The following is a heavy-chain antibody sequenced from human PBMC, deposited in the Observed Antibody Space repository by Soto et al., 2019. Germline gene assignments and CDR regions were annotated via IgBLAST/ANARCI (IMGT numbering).Heavy chain of an antibody. CDR2: INHSGST. J-gene: IGHJ4*02. D-gene: IGHD6-13*01. Sequence: SETLSLTCAVYGGSFSGYYWSWIRQPPGKGLEWIGEINHSGSTNYNPSLKSRVTISVDTSKNQFSLKLSSVTAADTAVYYCARGKQQLVKFDYWGQGTLVTVSS. CDR3: ARGKQQLVKFDY. CDR1: GGSFSGYY. V-gene: IGHV4-34*01.